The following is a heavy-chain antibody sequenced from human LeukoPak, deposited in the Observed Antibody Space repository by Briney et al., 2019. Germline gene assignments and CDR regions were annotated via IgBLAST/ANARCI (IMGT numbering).Heavy chain of an antibody. CDR3: ARDPRRPYGGNSGSSDYFDY. CDR2: IIPIFGTA. D-gene: IGHD4-23*01. V-gene: IGHV1-69*13. CDR1: GGTFISYA. Sequence: GASVKVSRKASGGTFISYAISWVRQAPGQGLEWMGGIIPIFGTANYAQKFQGRVTITADESTSTAYMELSSLRSEDTAVYYCARDPRRPYGGNSGSSDYFDYWGQGTLVTVSS. J-gene: IGHJ4*02.